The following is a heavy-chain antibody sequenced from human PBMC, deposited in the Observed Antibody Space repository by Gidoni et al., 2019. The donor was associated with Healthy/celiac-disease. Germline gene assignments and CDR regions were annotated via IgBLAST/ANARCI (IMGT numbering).Heavy chain of an antibody. CDR3: ARNDDTGIAAGTDY. V-gene: IGHV4-39*01. CDR1: GGSISSSSYY. CDR2: IYYSGST. Sequence: QLQLQESGPGLVKPSETLSLTCTVSGGSISSSSYYWGWIRQPPGKGLEWIGSIYYSGSTYYNPSLKSRVTISVDTSKNQFSLKLSSVTAADTAVYYCARNDDTGIAAGTDYWGQGTLVTVSS. D-gene: IGHD6-13*01. J-gene: IGHJ4*02.